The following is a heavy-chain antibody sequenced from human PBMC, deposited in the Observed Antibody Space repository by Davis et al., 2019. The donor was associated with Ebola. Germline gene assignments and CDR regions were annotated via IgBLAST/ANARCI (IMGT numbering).Heavy chain of an antibody. Sequence: GESLKISCAASGFTFSSYAMHWVRQAPGKGLEWVAVISYDGSNKYYADSVKGRFTISRDNSKNTQYLQMNSLRAEDTAVYYCARDRPLDFFFGDYYGMDVWGQGTTVTVSS. D-gene: IGHD3-16*01. J-gene: IGHJ6*02. CDR3: ARDRPLDFFFGDYYGMDV. CDR1: GFTFSSYA. CDR2: ISYDGSNK. V-gene: IGHV3-30*04.